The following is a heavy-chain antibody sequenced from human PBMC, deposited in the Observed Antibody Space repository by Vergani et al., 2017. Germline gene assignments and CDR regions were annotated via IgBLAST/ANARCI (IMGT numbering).Heavy chain of an antibody. CDR1: GGSISSNTYY. J-gene: IGHJ5*02. Sequence: QLQLQESGPGLVKPSETLSLTCTVSGGSISSNTYYWGWIRQPPGKGLEWIGSIYYSGSTYYSPSLKSRVTISVDTSKNQFSLKLTSVTAADTAVYYCARHVPKELRFLEWLLRTSNWFDPWGQGTLVTVSS. CDR3: ARHVPKELRFLEWLLRTSNWFDP. V-gene: IGHV4-39*01. D-gene: IGHD3-3*01. CDR2: IYYSGST.